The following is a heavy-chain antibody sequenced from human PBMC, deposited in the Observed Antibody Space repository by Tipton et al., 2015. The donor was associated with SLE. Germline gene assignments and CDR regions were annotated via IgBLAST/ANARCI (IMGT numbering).Heavy chain of an antibody. CDR1: GGSFSGYY. D-gene: IGHD6-13*01. V-gene: IGHV4-34*01. CDR2: IYYSGST. J-gene: IGHJ2*01. Sequence: LRLSCAVYGGSFSGYYWSWIRQPPGKGLEWIGYIYYSGSTYYNPSLKSRVTISVDTSKNQFSLKLSSVTAADTAVYYCARDSAAADWYFDLWGRGTLVTVSS. CDR3: ARDSAAADWYFDL.